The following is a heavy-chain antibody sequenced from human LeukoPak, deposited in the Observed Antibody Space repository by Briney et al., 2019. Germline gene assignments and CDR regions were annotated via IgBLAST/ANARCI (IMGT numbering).Heavy chain of an antibody. CDR2: IRSKAYGGTT. J-gene: IGHJ6*04. V-gene: IGHV3-49*04. CDR1: GFTFGDYA. CDR3: TRDFTVTMVRLYGMDV. Sequence: GGSLRLSCTASGFTFGDYAMSWVRQAPGKGLEWVGFIRSKAYGGTTEYAASVKGRFTISRDDSKSIAYLQMNGLKTEDTAVYYCTRDFTVTMVRLYGMDVWGKGTTVTVSS. D-gene: IGHD3-10*01.